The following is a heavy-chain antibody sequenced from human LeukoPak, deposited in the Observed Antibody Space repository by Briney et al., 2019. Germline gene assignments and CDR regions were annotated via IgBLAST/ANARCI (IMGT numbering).Heavy chain of an antibody. Sequence: ASVKVSCKVSGYTLTELSMHWVRQAPGKGLEWMGGFDPEDGETIYAQKFQGRVTMTEDTSTDTAYMELSSLRSEDTAVYYCATGVAGGNWFDSWGQGTLVTVSS. D-gene: IGHD6-19*01. CDR2: FDPEDGET. J-gene: IGHJ5*01. CDR1: GYTLTELS. CDR3: ATGVAGGNWFDS. V-gene: IGHV1-24*01.